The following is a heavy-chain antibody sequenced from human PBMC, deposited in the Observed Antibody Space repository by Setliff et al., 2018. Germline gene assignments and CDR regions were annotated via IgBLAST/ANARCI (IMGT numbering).Heavy chain of an antibody. CDR3: AKGDDTECYSSFDY. J-gene: IGHJ4*02. CDR1: GFIFSAYD. D-gene: IGHD2-2*02. CDR2: ISSGSGII. V-gene: IGHV3-48*04. Sequence: GGSLRLSCAASGFIFSAYDMNWVRQAPGKGPEWVAHISSGSGIIKYADSVNGRFTVSRDNAKNSLYLQMNSLRAEDTAVYYCAKGDDTECYSSFDYWGQGALVTVSS.